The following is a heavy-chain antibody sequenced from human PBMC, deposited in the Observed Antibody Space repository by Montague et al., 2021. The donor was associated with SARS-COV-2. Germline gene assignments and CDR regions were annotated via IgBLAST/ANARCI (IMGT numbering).Heavy chain of an antibody. CDR2: IYHSGGT. CDR3: ARWYYGSGSYPH. CDR1: GYSISSGYY. J-gene: IGHJ4*02. Sequence: SETLSPTCSLSGYSISSGYYWGWIRQPPGKGLEWIGNIYHSGGTXYSPSLKSRVTVSVDTSKNQFSLRLSSVTAADTAVYYCARWYYGSGSYPHWGQGTLVTVSS. D-gene: IGHD3-10*01. V-gene: IGHV4-38-2*01.